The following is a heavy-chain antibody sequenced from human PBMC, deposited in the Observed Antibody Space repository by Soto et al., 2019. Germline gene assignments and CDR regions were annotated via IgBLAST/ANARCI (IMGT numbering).Heavy chain of an antibody. J-gene: IGHJ3*02. D-gene: IGHD1-1*01. V-gene: IGHV4-31*02. CDR3: AQALVFTGGDGFDI. Sequence: QVRLQEWGPGLVKPSQTLSLKCSFSGGSITTGGRYWSWIRQLPGKGLEWIGDIYYSGNTYYNAFLRRRVPISVEAAKTQFSLKLSSVTAADTAVYYFAQALVFTGGDGFDIWGQGRLVPVSS. CDR1: GGSITTGGRY. CDR2: IYYSGNT.